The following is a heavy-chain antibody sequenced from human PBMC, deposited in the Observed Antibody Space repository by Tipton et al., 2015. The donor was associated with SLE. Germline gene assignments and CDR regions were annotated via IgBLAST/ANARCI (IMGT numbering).Heavy chain of an antibody. D-gene: IGHD5-24*01. V-gene: IGHV4-34*01. Sequence: TLSLTCAVYGGSFSGYYWSWIRQPPGKGLEWIGEINHSGSTNYNPSLKSRLTISVDTSKNQFSLNLSSVTAADTAVYYCARRPDGYPPVGYDYWGQGTLVTVSS. CDR2: INHSGST. J-gene: IGHJ4*02. CDR1: GGSFSGYY. CDR3: ARRPDGYPPVGYDY.